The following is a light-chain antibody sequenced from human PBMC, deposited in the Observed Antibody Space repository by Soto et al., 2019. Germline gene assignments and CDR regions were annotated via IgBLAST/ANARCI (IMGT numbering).Light chain of an antibody. CDR1: SSDVGGYNH. V-gene: IGLV2-8*01. Sequence: QSALTQPPSASGSPVQSVTISCTGTSSDVGGYNHFSWHQQHPGKAPKLMIYEVSKRPSGVADRLSGSKSGNTASLTVSGLQAEDEADYYCGSYAGGNHLAFGGGTKVTVL. CDR3: GSYAGGNHLA. J-gene: IGLJ2*01. CDR2: EVS.